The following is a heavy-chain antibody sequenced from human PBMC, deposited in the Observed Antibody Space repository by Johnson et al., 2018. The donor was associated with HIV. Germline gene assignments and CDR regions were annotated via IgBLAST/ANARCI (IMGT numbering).Heavy chain of an antibody. D-gene: IGHD1-14*01. CDR2: IYSDGSTI. CDR3: ARGFHRCGAFDI. J-gene: IGHJ3*02. Sequence: QVQLVESGGGLVKPGGSLRLSCAASGFTFSDYYMSWIRQAPGKGLEWVSFIYSDGSTIYYADSVKCRFTISRDNAKNSLYLQMNSLRDEDTAVYYCARGFHRCGAFDIWGQGTMVTVSS. CDR1: GFTFSDYY. V-gene: IGHV3-11*04.